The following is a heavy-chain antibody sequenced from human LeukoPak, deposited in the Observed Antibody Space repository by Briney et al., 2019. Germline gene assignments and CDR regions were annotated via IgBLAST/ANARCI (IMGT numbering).Heavy chain of an antibody. CDR2: IRYDGSNK. CDR3: AKDFGIYDTTTDY. Sequence: GGSLRLSCAASGFTFSNYGMHWVRQAPAKGLEGVTFIRYDGSNKYYADSVKGRFTISRDNSKNTLYLQMNSLRVEDTAVYYCAKDFGIYDTTTDYWGQGTLVTVSS. V-gene: IGHV3-30*02. J-gene: IGHJ4*02. CDR1: GFTFSNYG. D-gene: IGHD2/OR15-2a*01.